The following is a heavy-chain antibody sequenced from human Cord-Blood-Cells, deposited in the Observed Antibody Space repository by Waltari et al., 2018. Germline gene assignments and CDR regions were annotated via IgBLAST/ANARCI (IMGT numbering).Heavy chain of an antibody. Sequence: QVQLVQSGAEVKKPGSPVKVSCKAFGGTFSSYAISWVRQAPGQGLEWMGRIIPILGIADYAQKFQGRVTITADKSTSTAYRELSSLRSEDTAVYYCARDRYDYSNYYYYYYMDVWGKGTTVTVSS. D-gene: IGHD4-4*01. V-gene: IGHV1-69*09. CDR1: GGTFSSYA. CDR2: IIPILGIA. CDR3: ARDRYDYSNYYYYYYMDV. J-gene: IGHJ6*03.